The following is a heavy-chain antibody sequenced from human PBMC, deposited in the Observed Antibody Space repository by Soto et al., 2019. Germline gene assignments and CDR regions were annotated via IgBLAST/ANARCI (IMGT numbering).Heavy chain of an antibody. CDR2: ISSSTTM. V-gene: IGHV3-48*01. Sequence: HPGGSLRLSCAASGFTFSSYSMNWVRQAPGKGLEWVSYISSSTTMYYADSVKGRFTISRDNAKNSLYLQMNSLRAEDTAVYYCARDYSSVWYFDYCGQGTLVTVSS. D-gene: IGHD6-25*01. CDR3: ARDYSSVWYFDY. J-gene: IGHJ4*02. CDR1: GFTFSSYS.